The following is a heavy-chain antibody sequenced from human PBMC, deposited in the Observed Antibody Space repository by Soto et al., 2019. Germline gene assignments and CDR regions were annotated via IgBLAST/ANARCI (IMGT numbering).Heavy chain of an antibody. Sequence: GGSLRLSCAASGFTFDDYAMHWVRQAPGKGLEWVSGISWNSGSIGYADSVKGRFTISRDNAKNSLYLQMNSLRAEDTALYYCAKDIVAGTGFDYWGQGTLVTVSS. J-gene: IGHJ4*02. CDR3: AKDIVAGTGFDY. CDR1: GFTFDDYA. D-gene: IGHD6-19*01. V-gene: IGHV3-9*01. CDR2: ISWNSGSI.